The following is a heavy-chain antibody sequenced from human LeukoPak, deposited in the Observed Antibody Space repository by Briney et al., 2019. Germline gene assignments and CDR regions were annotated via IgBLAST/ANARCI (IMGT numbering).Heavy chain of an antibody. Sequence: PGGSLRLSCAASGFTFSSYGMHWVRQAPGKGLEWVAVISYDGSNKYYADSVKGRFTISRDNSKNTLYLQMNSLRAEDTAVYYCAKDTAYQTLPYYFDYWGQGTLVTVSS. CDR1: GFTFSSYG. CDR3: AKDTAYQTLPYYFDY. D-gene: IGHD2-21*02. CDR2: ISYDGSNK. V-gene: IGHV3-30*18. J-gene: IGHJ4*02.